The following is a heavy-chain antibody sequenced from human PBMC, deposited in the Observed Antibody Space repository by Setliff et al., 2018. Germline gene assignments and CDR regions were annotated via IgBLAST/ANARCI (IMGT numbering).Heavy chain of an antibody. Sequence: PGGSLRLSCATSGFTFSSYGMHWVRQAPGKGLEWVAFIRYDGNNKYYADSVKGRFTISRGTSQNTLFLQMNSLRPEDTGVYYCAKDKDVDGAQWFFDYWGKGTLGTVSS. CDR3: AKDKDVDGAQWFFDY. V-gene: IGHV3-30*02. J-gene: IGHJ4*02. CDR2: IRYDGNNK. CDR1: GFTFSSYG. D-gene: IGHD2-8*01.